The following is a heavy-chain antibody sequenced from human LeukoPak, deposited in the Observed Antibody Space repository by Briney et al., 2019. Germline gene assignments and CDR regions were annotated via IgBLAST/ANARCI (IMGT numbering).Heavy chain of an antibody. J-gene: IGHJ3*02. CDR2: ISAYNGNT. CDR1: GYTFTSYG. D-gene: IGHD2-15*01. CDR3: ARTDCSGGSCYAGDAFDI. Sequence: ASVKVSCKASGYTFTSYGISWVRQAPGQGLEWMGWISAYNGNTNYAQKLQGRVTMTTDTSTSTAYMELRSLRSGDTAVYYCARTDCSGGSCYAGDAFDIWGQGTMVTVSS. V-gene: IGHV1-18*01.